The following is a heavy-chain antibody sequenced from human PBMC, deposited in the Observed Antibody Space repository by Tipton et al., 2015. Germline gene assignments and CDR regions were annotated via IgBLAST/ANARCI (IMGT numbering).Heavy chain of an antibody. Sequence: TLSLTCTVSSESINKYYWSWIRQPPGKELQWIGYIKYSGGTNYNPSLESRVTISVDTSKNQFSLKLSSVTAADTAGYYCARDLEHGMDAWGQGTTVTVSS. CDR1: SESINKYY. CDR2: IKYSGGT. V-gene: IGHV4-59*01. D-gene: IGHD5-24*01. CDR3: ARDLEHGMDA. J-gene: IGHJ6*02.